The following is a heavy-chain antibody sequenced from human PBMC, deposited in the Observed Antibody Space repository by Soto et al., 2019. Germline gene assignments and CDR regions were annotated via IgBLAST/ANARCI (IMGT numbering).Heavy chain of an antibody. CDR1: GFAFNKFG. CDR2: ISYDGSYQ. CDR3: AKGGEVGGVLGDH. V-gene: IGHV3-30*18. J-gene: IGHJ4*02. Sequence: GGSLRLSCEASGFAFNKFGMHWVRQAPGKGLEWVAFISYDGSYQYYADSVQGRLTITRDNSMNTLNMQLNSLRREDTAVYYCAKGGEVGGVLGDHWGQGTLVT. D-gene: IGHD1-26*01.